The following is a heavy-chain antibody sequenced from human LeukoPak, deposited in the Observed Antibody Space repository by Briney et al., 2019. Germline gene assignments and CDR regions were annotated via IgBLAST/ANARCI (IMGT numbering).Heavy chain of an antibody. CDR2: INPNSGGT. CDR3: ARGYYDSSGYYSIDY. V-gene: IGHV1-2*06. J-gene: IGHJ4*02. Sequence: ASVKVSCKASGYTFTDYFMHWVRQAPGQGLGWMGRINPNSGGTNYAQKFQGRVTMTRDTSISTAYMELSRLRSDDTAVYYCARGYYDSSGYYSIDYWGQGTLVTVSS. CDR1: GYTFTDYF. D-gene: IGHD3-22*01.